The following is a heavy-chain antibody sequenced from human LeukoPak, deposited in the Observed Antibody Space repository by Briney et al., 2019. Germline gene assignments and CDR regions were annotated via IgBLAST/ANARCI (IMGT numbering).Heavy chain of an antibody. V-gene: IGHV3-9*01. J-gene: IGHJ3*02. CDR2: ISWNSGSI. CDR1: GFTFDDYA. CDR3: AKDIRDGYPDDAFDI. D-gene: IGHD5-24*01. Sequence: GGSLRLSCAASGFTFDDYAMPWVRHAPGKGLEWVSGISWNSGSIGYADSVKGRFTISRDNAKNSLYLQMNSLRAEDTALYYCAKDIRDGYPDDAFDIWGQGTMVTVSS.